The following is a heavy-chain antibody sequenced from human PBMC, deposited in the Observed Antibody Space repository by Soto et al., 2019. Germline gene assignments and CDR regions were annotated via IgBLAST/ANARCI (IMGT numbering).Heavy chain of an antibody. Sequence: QVQLVESGGGVVQPGRSLRLSCAASGFTFSSYAMHWVRQAPGKGLEWVAVISYDGSNKYYADSVKGRFTISRDNSKNTLYLQMNSLRAEDTAVYYCARDRGGWEHNFDYWGQGTLVTVSS. V-gene: IGHV3-30-3*01. CDR1: GFTFSSYA. J-gene: IGHJ4*02. CDR3: ARDRGGWEHNFDY. D-gene: IGHD1-26*01. CDR2: ISYDGSNK.